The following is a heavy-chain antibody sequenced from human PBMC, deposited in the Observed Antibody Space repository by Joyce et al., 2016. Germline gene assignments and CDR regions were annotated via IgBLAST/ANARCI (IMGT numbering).Heavy chain of an antibody. CDR3: ARATVTTYYYYGLDV. J-gene: IGHJ6*02. V-gene: IGHV4-34*01. D-gene: IGHD4-17*01. CDR2: INHRGST. CDR1: GGSFSGYY. Sequence: QVQLKQWGAGLLKPSETLSLSCCVHGGSFSGYYWSWIRQPPGKGLAWIGTINHRGSTKYNPSLKSRVTISVYTSKNQFSLKLSSVTAAETAVYYWARATVTTYYYYGLDVWVQGTTVTVSS.